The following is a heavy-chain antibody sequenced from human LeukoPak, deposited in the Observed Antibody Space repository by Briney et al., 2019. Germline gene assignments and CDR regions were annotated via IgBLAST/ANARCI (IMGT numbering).Heavy chain of an antibody. J-gene: IGHJ6*02. CDR3: ARDQVVVAASSYYYYYGMDV. CDR1: GFTFSSYW. Sequence: GGSLRLSCAASGFTFSSYWMSWVRQAPGKGLEWVANIKQDGSEKYYVDSVKGRFTISRDNAKNSLYLQMNSLRAEDTAVYYCARDQVVVAASSYYYYYGMDVWGQGTTVTVSS. V-gene: IGHV3-7*01. D-gene: IGHD2-15*01. CDR2: IKQDGSEK.